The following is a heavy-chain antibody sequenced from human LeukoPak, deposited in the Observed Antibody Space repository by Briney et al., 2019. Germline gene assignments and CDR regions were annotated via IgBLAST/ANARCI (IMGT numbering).Heavy chain of an antibody. V-gene: IGHV1-2*02. Sequence: GSVKVSCKASGYTFTGYYMHWVRQAPGQGLEWMGWINSNSGGTNYAQKFQGRVTMTRDTSISTAYMEQSGLRSDDTAVYYCARVPYCSGASCYSEAFDIWGQGTMVTVSS. CDR3: ARVPYCSGASCYSEAFDI. CDR1: GYTFTGYY. CDR2: INSNSGGT. D-gene: IGHD2-15*01. J-gene: IGHJ3*02.